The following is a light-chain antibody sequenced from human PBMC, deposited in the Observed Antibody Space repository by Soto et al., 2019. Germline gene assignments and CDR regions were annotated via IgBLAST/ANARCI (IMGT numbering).Light chain of an antibody. CDR2: GNS. CDR3: QSYDGSLSGYV. Sequence: QSVLTQPPSVSGAPGQRVTISCTGSSSNIGAGYDVHWYQQLPGTAPKLLIYGNSNRPSGVPDRFSGSKSGTSASLAITGLQAEDEADYYSQSYDGSLSGYVFGTGTKVTVL. V-gene: IGLV1-40*01. CDR1: SSNIGAGYD. J-gene: IGLJ1*01.